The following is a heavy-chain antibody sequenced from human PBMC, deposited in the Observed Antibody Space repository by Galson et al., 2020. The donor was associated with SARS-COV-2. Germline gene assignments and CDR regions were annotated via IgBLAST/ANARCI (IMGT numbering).Heavy chain of an antibody. CDR2: IYYSGST. Sequence: TSETLSLTCTVSGGSISSGGYYWSWIRQHPGKGLEWIGYIYYSGSTYYNPSLKSRVTISVDTSKNQFFLKLSSVTAADTAVYYCARAITIFGVVIANFDYWGQGILVTVSS. CDR3: ARAITIFGVVIANFDY. J-gene: IGHJ4*02. D-gene: IGHD3-3*01. CDR1: GGSISSGGYY. V-gene: IGHV4-31*03.